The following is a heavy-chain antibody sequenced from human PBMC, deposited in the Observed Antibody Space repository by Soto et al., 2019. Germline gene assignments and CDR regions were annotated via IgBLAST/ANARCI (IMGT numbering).Heavy chain of an antibody. CDR3: AHSLMSGPLAYFPH. D-gene: IGHD3-10*01. J-gene: IGHJ1*01. CDR2: LSWDDDK. Sequence: ITLKESGPTLVEPTQTLTLTCTFSGFSLSTYEVGVGWIRQPPGKALEWVALLSWDDDKRYSASLRSRLTINNDTSKNQVVLTMTNMDPVDTGTYSCAHSLMSGPLAYFPHWGQGTLVSVSS. V-gene: IGHV2-5*02. CDR1: GFSLSTYEVG.